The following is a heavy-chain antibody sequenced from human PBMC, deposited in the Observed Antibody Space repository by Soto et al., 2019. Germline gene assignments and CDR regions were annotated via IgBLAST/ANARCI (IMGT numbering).Heavy chain of an antibody. J-gene: IGHJ4*02. Sequence: EVQLVESGGGLVQPGRSLRLSCAASGFTFDDYAMHWVRQAPGKGLEWVSGISWNGGIIGYADSVKGRFSISRDNAKNSLYLQMNSLRAEDTALYYCAKEFKEGATTYSFGYWGQGTLVTVSS. CDR3: AKEFKEGATTYSFGY. V-gene: IGHV3-9*01. D-gene: IGHD1-26*01. CDR2: ISWNGGII. CDR1: GFTFDDYA.